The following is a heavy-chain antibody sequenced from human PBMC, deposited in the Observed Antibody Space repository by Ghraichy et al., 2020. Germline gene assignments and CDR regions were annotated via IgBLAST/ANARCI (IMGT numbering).Heavy chain of an antibody. J-gene: IGHJ4*02. Sequence: GGSLRLSCAASGFTFSSYGMSWVRQAPGKGLEWVSAISGSGGSTYYADSVKGRFTISRDNSKNTLHLHMNSLRAEDTAVYYCAKERYCSTTSCSHFEYWGQGTLVTVSS. D-gene: IGHD2-2*01. V-gene: IGHV3-23*01. CDR1: GFTFSSYG. CDR2: ISGSGGST. CDR3: AKERYCSTTSCSHFEY.